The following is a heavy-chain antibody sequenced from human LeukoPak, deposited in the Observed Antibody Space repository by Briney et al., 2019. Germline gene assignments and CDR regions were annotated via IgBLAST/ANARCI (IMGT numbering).Heavy chain of an antibody. D-gene: IGHD1-14*01. V-gene: IGHV1-8*03. CDR2: MNPNSGNT. Sequence: ASVKVSCKASGYTFTSYDINWVRQATGQGLEWMGWMNPNSGNTGYAQKFQGRVTITRNTSISTAYMELSSLRSEDTAVYYCARTPRPRGTFDYWGQGTLVTVSS. CDR1: GYTFTSYD. CDR3: ARTPRPRGTFDY. J-gene: IGHJ4*02.